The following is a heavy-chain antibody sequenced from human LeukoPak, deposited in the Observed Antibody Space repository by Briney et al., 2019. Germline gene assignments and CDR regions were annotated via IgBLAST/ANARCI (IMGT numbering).Heavy chain of an antibody. D-gene: IGHD5-24*01. CDR2: ITGSGGST. CDR1: GFTFSSYG. V-gene: IGHV3-23*01. CDR3: AREGAGAISNCFDL. J-gene: IGHJ5*02. Sequence: GGSLRLSCAASGFTFSSYGMNWVRQAPEKGLEWVSAITGSGGSTFFADSVKGRFTISRDNSKNTLYLQMNSLRAEDTAVYYCAREGAGAISNCFDLWGQGTLVTVSS.